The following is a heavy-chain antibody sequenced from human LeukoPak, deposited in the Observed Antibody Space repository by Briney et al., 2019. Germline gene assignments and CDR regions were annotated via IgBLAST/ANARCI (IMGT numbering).Heavy chain of an antibody. CDR3: AGQSRLGYCSGGSCYSQPFDP. CDR1: GFTFSSYE. V-gene: IGHV3-48*03. D-gene: IGHD2-15*01. CDR2: ISSSGFNI. Sequence: PGGSLRLSCAVPGFTFSSYEMNWVRQAPGKGLEWVSYISSSGFNIYYADSVKGRFTISRDNAKNSLYLQMNSLRAEDTAVYYCAGQSRLGYCSGGSCYSQPFDPWGQGTLVTVSS. J-gene: IGHJ5*02.